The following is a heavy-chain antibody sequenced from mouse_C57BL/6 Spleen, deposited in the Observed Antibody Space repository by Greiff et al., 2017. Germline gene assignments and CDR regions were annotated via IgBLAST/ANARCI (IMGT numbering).Heavy chain of an antibody. CDR2: ILPGSGST. CDR1: GYTFTGYW. V-gene: IGHV1-9*01. D-gene: IGHD1-1*01. J-gene: IGHJ3*01. Sequence: QVQLQQSGAELMKPGASVKLSCKATGYTFTGYWIEWVKQRPGHGLEWIGEILPGSGSTTYNEKFQGKATFTADTSSTTAYMQFSSLTTEDAAIYYGARGDYYGSSPFAYWGQGTLVTVSA. CDR3: ARGDYYGSSPFAY.